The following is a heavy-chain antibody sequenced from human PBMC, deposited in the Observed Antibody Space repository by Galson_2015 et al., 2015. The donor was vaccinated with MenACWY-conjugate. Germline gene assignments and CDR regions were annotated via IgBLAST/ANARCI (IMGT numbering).Heavy chain of an antibody. CDR3: AKARDYYGSGSIRYGMDV. Sequence: SLRLSCAASGFIFSNYGISWVRQAPGKGLEWVSAISGSGGSTYYADSVKGRFTISRDNSKNTVLLQMSSLRADDTAVYYCAKARDYYGSGSIRYGMDVWGQGTTVTVSS. D-gene: IGHD3-10*01. CDR2: ISGSGGST. J-gene: IGHJ6*02. CDR1: GFIFSNYG. V-gene: IGHV3-23*01.